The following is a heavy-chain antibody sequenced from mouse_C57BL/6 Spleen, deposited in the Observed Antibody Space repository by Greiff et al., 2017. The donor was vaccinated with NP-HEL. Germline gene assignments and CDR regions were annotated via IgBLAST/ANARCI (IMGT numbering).Heavy chain of an antibody. CDR3: TRGGGYYVDYFDY. Sequence: EVKLMESGEGLVKPGGSLKLSCAASGFTFSSYAMSWVRQTPEKRLEWVAYISSGGDYIYYADTVKGRFTISRDNARNTLYLQMSSLKSEDTAMYYCTRGGGYYVDYFDYWGQGTTLTVSS. CDR2: ISSGGDYI. J-gene: IGHJ2*01. D-gene: IGHD2-3*01. V-gene: IGHV5-9-1*02. CDR1: GFTFSSYA.